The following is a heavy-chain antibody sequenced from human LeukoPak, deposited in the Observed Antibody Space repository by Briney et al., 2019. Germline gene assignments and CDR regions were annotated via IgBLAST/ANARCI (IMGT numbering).Heavy chain of an antibody. CDR3: ARDRIAVAGTSRLFDP. Sequence: ASVKVSCKASGYTFTSYGISWVRRAPGQGLEWMGWISAYSGNTNYAQKLQGRVTMTTDTSTSTAYMELRSLRSDDTAVYYCARDRIAVAGTSRLFDPWGQGTLVTVSS. CDR2: ISAYSGNT. CDR1: GYTFTSYG. V-gene: IGHV1-18*01. D-gene: IGHD6-19*01. J-gene: IGHJ5*02.